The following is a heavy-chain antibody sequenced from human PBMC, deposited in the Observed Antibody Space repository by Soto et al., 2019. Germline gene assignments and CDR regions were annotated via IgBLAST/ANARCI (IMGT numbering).Heavy chain of an antibody. V-gene: IGHV3-21*06. D-gene: IGHD1-26*01. CDR3: ARSGELLQTFDX. Sequence: GGSLRLSCVVSGVSFSDYSMNWVRQAPGKGLEWVSLITGNSEYKYYAGSVKGRFTVSRDNAKNSLYLQMNSLTVEDTAVYYCARSGELLQTFDXWGQGTLVTVSX. J-gene: IGHJ4*02. CDR1: GVSFSDYS. CDR2: ITGNSEYK.